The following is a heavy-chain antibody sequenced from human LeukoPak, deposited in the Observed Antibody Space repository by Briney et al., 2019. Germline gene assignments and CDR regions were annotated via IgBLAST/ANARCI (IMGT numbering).Heavy chain of an antibody. CDR2: IYHSGST. Sequence: SETLSLTCAVSGYSISSGYYWGWIRQPPGKGLEWIGSIYHSGSTYYNPSLKSRVTISVDTSKNQFSLKLSSVTAADTAVYYCARSVASCFDYWGQGTLVTVS. J-gene: IGHJ4*02. V-gene: IGHV4-38-2*01. CDR1: GYSISSGYY. CDR3: ARSVASCFDY. D-gene: IGHD2-2*01.